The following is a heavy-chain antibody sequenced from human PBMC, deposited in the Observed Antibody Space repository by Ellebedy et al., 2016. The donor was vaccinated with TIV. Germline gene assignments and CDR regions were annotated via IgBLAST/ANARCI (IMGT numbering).Heavy chain of an antibody. CDR2: IAIDGTT. CDR1: ELTASGNY. Sequence: GESLRLSCAASELTASGNYMSWVRQAPGKGLEWVSVIAIDGTTYYADSVKGRFTISTDNSKSTLYLQMNSLRAEETAVYYCAKEPFNDVDLEVWGIFDIWGQGTMVTVSS. D-gene: IGHD1-1*01. CDR3: AKEPFNDVDLEVWGIFDI. V-gene: IGHV3-66*01. J-gene: IGHJ3*02.